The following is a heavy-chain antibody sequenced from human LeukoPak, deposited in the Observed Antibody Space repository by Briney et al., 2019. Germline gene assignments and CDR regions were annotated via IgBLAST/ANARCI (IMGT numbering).Heavy chain of an antibody. D-gene: IGHD1-7*01. V-gene: IGHV3-66*01. CDR3: AREKPGTTYSHDY. CDR2: IYSGGST. CDR1: GFTVSSNY. Sequence: GGSLRLSCAASGFTVSSNYMSWVRQAPGKGLEWVSVIYSGGSTYYADSVKGRFTISRDNSKNTLYLQMNSLRAEDTAVYYCAREKPGTTYSHDYWGQGTLVTVSS. J-gene: IGHJ4*02.